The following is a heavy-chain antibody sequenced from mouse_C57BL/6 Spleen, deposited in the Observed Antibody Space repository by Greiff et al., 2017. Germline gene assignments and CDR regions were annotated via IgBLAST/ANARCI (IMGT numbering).Heavy chain of an antibody. CDR2: IYPSDSET. J-gene: IGHJ4*01. CDR1: GYTFTSYW. CDR3: ARGGIYYGNYDAMDY. D-gene: IGHD2-1*01. V-gene: IGHV1-61*01. Sequence: QVQLQQPGAELVRPGSSVKLSCKASGYTFTSYWMDWVKQRHGQGLEWIGNIYPSDSETHYNQKFKDKATLTVDKSSSTAYMQLSSLTSEDSAVYYCARGGIYYGNYDAMDYWGQGTSVTVSS.